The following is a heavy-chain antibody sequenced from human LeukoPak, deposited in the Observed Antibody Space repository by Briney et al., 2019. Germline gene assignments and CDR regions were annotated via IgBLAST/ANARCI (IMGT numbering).Heavy chain of an antibody. V-gene: IGHV4-59*01. Sequence: SETLSLTCSVFGDSFNEYYWNWVRQPPGKGLQWIGYIYHNGKSNYNPSLKGRLTISVDTAKNQFSLKLTSVTAADTAVYYCARDGGLQSHFDYWGQGALVTVSS. CDR1: GDSFNEYY. J-gene: IGHJ4*02. CDR3: ARDGGLQSHFDY. CDR2: IYHNGKS. D-gene: IGHD5-24*01.